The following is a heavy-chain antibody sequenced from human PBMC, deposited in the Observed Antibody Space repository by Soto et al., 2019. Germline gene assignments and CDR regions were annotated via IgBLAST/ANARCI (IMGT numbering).Heavy chain of an antibody. D-gene: IGHD6-13*01. J-gene: IGHJ3*02. CDR2: IRKDGSKT. CDR1: GFTFSSDW. Sequence: EVRLVESGGGLVQPGGSLRLSCAASGFTFSSDWMTWVRHAPGKGLECVANIRKDGSKTSYLDSVRGRFTISRDNAQSSLYLQMDYLRAEYTARYYSTRAVSTGTSSFDLADFEIWGQGTMVTVAS. V-gene: IGHV3-7*05. CDR3: TRAVSTGTSSFDLADFEI.